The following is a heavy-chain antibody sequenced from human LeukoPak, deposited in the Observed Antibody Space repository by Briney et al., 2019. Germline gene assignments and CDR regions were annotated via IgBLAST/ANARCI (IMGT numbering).Heavy chain of an antibody. Sequence: GGSLRLSCAASGFTFSSYAVHWVRQAPGKGLEWVAVISYDGSNKYYADSVKGRFTISRDNSKNTLYLQMNSLRAEDTAVYYCARDLGDWGQGTLVTVSS. V-gene: IGHV3-30-3*01. CDR2: ISYDGSNK. J-gene: IGHJ4*02. CDR3: ARDLGD. CDR1: GFTFSSYA.